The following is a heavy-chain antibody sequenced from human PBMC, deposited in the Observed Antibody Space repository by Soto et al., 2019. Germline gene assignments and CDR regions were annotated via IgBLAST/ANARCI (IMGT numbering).Heavy chain of an antibody. CDR1: GGTFSSYA. D-gene: IGHD2-2*03. J-gene: IGHJ6*02. CDR3: ARVDIVVVPAAGTDYYYYGMDV. Sequence: QVQLVQSGAEVKKPGSSVKVSCKASGGTFSSYAISWVRQAPGQGLEWMGGIIPIFGTANYAQKFQGRVTITEDESTSTAYMELSSLRSEDTAVYYCARVDIVVVPAAGTDYYYYGMDVWGQGTTVTVSS. CDR2: IIPIFGTA. V-gene: IGHV1-69*01.